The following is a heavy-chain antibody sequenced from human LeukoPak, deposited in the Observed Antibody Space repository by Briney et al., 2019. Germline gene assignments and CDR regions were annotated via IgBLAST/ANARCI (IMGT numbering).Heavy chain of an antibody. CDR3: ARFIASPGPDAFDI. J-gene: IGHJ3*02. V-gene: IGHV3-7*01. Sequence: GGSLRLSCAASGFTFSTYWMTWVRQAPGKGLEWVANINQYGSQEHYVDSVKGRFTISRDSARNSVHLQMNSLRADETAVYFCARFIASPGPDAFDIWGQGTLVTVSS. CDR1: GFTFSTYW. D-gene: IGHD6-13*01. CDR2: INQYGSQE.